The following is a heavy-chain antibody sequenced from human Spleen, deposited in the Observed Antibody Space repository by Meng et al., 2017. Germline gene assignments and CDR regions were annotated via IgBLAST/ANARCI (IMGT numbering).Heavy chain of an antibody. D-gene: IGHD2-2*01. CDR3: ARLLKIYAPEMDP. V-gene: IGHV1-18*01. J-gene: IGHJ5*02. CDR1: GFTFTSYS. CDR2: INAHNGDT. Sequence: ASVKVSCKTSGFTFTSYSFSWVRQAPGQGPEWMGWINAHNGDTQYAPKFQGRVTMTTDTSTSTAYMELRSLRSDDTAVYYCARLLKIYAPEMDPWGQGSLVTVSS.